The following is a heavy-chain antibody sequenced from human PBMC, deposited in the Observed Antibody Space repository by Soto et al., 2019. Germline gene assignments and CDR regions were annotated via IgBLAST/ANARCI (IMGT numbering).Heavy chain of an antibody. D-gene: IGHD6-13*01. Sequence: SETLSLTCNVSGGSISSDDYYWSWIRQPPGKGLEWIGYIYHSGSSYYNPSLQSQVNISIDTSKNQLSLKLSSVTAADSAVYYCARDSSRRNYGMDVWGQGTTVTVSS. CDR1: GGSISSDDYY. J-gene: IGHJ6*02. CDR3: ARDSSRRNYGMDV. V-gene: IGHV4-30-4*01. CDR2: IYHSGSS.